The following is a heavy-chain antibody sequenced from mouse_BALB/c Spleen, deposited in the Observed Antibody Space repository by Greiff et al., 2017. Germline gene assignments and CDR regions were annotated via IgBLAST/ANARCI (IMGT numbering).Heavy chain of an antibody. CDR3: ARGGGYGNFYAMDY. J-gene: IGHJ4*01. V-gene: IGHV1-39*01. D-gene: IGHD2-10*02. CDR1: GYSFTDYI. Sequence: VQLQQTGPELVKPGASVKISCKASGYSFTDYIMLWVKQSHGKSLEWIGNINPYYGSTSYNLKFKGKATLTVDKSSSTAYMQLNSLTSEDSAVYYCARGGGYGNFYAMDYWGQGTSVTVSS. CDR2: INPYYGST.